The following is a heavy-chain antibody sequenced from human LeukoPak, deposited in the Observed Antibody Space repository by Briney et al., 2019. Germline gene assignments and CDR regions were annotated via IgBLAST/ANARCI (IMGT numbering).Heavy chain of an antibody. V-gene: IGHV3-64*01. CDR1: GFTFSRYA. CDR2: ISSNGGST. D-gene: IGHD4/OR15-4a*01. J-gene: IGHJ4*02. CDR3: ARGSGANYAPMQY. Sequence: PGGSLRLSCEVSGFTFSRYAMFWVRQAPGKGLEYVSVISSNGGSTYYGNSMKGRFTISRDNSKNTLYLQMGSLRTKDMAVYYCARGSGANYAPMQYWGQGTLVTVSS.